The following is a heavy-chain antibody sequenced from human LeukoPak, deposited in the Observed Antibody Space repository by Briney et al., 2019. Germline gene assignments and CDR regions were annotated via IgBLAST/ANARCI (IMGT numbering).Heavy chain of an antibody. CDR3: ARVRGLGLFDY. J-gene: IGHJ4*02. CDR2: VYDSGST. Sequence: PSETLSLTCTVSGGSINNYYWGWIRQPPGKGLEWIGHVYDSGSTDNNPSLKSRVTISVDTSSNQFSLRLTSVTAADTAMYFCARVRGLGLFDYWGRGIVVSVSS. D-gene: IGHD3-10*01. CDR1: GGSINNYY. V-gene: IGHV4-59*01.